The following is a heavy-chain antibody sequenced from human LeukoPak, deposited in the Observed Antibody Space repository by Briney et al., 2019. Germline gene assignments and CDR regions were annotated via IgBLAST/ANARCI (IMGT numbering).Heavy chain of an antibody. D-gene: IGHD3-22*01. V-gene: IGHV3-21*01. J-gene: IGHJ4*02. CDR3: ARGFPYYYDTSGYFFDY. Sequence: GGSLRLSCAASGFSFSSFSMNWVRQAPGKGLEWVSYISGGSSFTYYVDSVKGRFTISRDNAKNSLYLQMNSLRAEDTAVYYCARGFPYYYDTSGYFFDYWGQGTLVTVSS. CDR2: ISGGSSFT. CDR1: GFSFSSFS.